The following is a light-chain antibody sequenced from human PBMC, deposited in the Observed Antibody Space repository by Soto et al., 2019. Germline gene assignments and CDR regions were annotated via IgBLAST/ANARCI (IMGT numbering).Light chain of an antibody. CDR2: DAS. CDR3: QQYNHWPPLT. Sequence: EIVLTQSPGTLSLSPGERATLSCRASQSVANNYLAWYQQKPGQAPRFLIYDASSRATGIPDRFSGSGSGTDFTLTISRLEPEDFAVYYCQQYNHWPPLTFGGGTKVEMK. CDR1: QSVANNY. J-gene: IGKJ4*01. V-gene: IGKV3D-20*02.